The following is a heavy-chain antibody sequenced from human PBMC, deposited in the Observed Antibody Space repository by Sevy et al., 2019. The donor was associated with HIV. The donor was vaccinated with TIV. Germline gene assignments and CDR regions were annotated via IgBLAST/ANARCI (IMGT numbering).Heavy chain of an antibody. CDR3: AKVPYLASIAAATEYFQH. Sequence: GGSLRLSCATSGFTVSNNYMNWVRQAPGKGLEWVSLIYSGGTAHYADSVKGRFTISRDHSKNTLYLQMNSLRAEDTAVYYCAKVPYLASIAAATEYFQHWGQGTLVTVSS. CDR1: GFTVSNNY. D-gene: IGHD6-13*01. CDR2: IYSGGTA. V-gene: IGHV3-53*01. J-gene: IGHJ1*01.